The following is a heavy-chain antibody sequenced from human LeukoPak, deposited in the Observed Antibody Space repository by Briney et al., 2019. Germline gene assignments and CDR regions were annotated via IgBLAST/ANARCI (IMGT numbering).Heavy chain of an antibody. D-gene: IGHD1-26*01. CDR1: GGSISSSSYF. V-gene: IGHV4-39*07. CDR2: IFHTGIT. Sequence: SETLSLTCTVSGGSISSSSYFWDWIRQPPGKGLEWIGSIFHTGITYYNPSLRSRVTMSLDTSKNQFSLKLTSVTAADTAIYFCTRESGAFSPFGFWGQGTLVTVSS. CDR3: TRESGAFSPFGF. J-gene: IGHJ4*02.